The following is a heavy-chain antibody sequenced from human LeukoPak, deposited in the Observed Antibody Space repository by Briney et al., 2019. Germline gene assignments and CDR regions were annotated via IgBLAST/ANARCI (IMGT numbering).Heavy chain of an antibody. CDR3: ARDNSVGETAWWFDP. D-gene: IGHD1-26*01. CDR1: GYSFTSYY. J-gene: IGHJ5*02. Sequence: ASVTVSCKASGYSFTSYYMHWVRQAPGQRLEWMGLINPSGSSTTYAQRFQGRVTMTRDISMSTDYMELTSLTSDDTAMYYCARDNSVGETAWWFDPWGQGTLVTVSS. CDR2: INPSGSST. V-gene: IGHV1-46*01.